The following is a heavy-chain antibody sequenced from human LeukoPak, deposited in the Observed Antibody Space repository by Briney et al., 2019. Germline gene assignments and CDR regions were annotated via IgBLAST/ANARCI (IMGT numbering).Heavy chain of an antibody. J-gene: IGHJ4*02. Sequence: PSETLSLTCTVSGDSISGYYWGWIRQPPGKGLEWIGYIYYSGSPNYNPSLKSRVTMSVDTSKNQFSLKLSSVTAADTAVYYCARHQFCGSDCDRPLEYWGQGTLVTVSS. D-gene: IGHD2-21*02. CDR3: ARHQFCGSDCDRPLEY. V-gene: IGHV4-59*08. CDR1: GDSISGYY. CDR2: IYYSGSP.